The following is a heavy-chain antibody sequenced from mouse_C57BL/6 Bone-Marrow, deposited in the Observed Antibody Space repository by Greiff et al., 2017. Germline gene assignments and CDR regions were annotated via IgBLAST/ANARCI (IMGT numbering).Heavy chain of an antibody. CDR2: ISSGGSYT. CDR3: AGLYGYSSWFAY. D-gene: IGHD2-2*01. Sequence: EVKLMESGGDLVKPGGSLKLSCAASGFTFSSYGMSWVRQTPDKRLEWVATISSGGSYTYYPDSVKGRFTFSRDNAKHTLYLHMSSLKSEDTAMYYCAGLYGYSSWFAYWGQGTLVTVSA. V-gene: IGHV5-6*01. CDR1: GFTFSSYG. J-gene: IGHJ3*01.